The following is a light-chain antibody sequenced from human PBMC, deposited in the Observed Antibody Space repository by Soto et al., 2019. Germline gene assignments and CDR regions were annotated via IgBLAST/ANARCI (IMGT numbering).Light chain of an antibody. V-gene: IGKV2-28*01. J-gene: IGKJ4*01. CDR1: QSLLHSNGYNY. CDR3: MQALQTPLT. CDR2: LGS. Sequence: DIVMTQSPLSLPVTPGEPASISCRSSQSLLHSNGYNYLDWYLQKPGQSPHLLIYLGSNRASGVPDRFSGSGSGRHFTLKISRVEAEDVGVYYCMQALQTPLTFGGGTKVEIK.